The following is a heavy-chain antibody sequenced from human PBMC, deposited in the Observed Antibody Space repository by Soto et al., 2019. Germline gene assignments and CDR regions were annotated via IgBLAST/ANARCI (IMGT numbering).Heavy chain of an antibody. D-gene: IGHD3-22*01. CDR1: GGSISSYY. CDR2: IYYSGST. CDR3: ARGTPGYDSSGYYQATFDY. J-gene: IGHJ4*02. Sequence: SETLSLTCTVSGGSISSYYWSWIRQPPGKGLEWIGYIYYSGSTNYNPSLKSRVTISVDTSKNQFSLKLSSVTAADTAVYYCARGTPGYDSSGYYQATFDYWGQGTLVTVSS. V-gene: IGHV4-59*01.